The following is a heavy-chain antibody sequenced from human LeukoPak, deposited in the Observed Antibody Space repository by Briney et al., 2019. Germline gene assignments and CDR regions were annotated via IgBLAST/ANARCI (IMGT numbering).Heavy chain of an antibody. CDR2: VNTDGTNT. CDR3: TRGYLDQ. V-gene: IGHV3-74*01. J-gene: IGHJ4*02. Sequence: PAGGSLRLSCAAPGFTFSFYWMHWVRQAPGEGLVWVSRVNTDGTNTTYADSVKGRFTISRDNTKNTLYLQMNSLRAEDTAVYYCTRGYLDQWGQGTLVTVSS. CDR1: GFTFSFYW.